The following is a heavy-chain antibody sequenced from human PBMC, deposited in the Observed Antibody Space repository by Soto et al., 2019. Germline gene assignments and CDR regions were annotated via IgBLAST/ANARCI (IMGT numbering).Heavy chain of an antibody. Sequence: GGSLRLSCAASGFTFSSYATSWVRQAPGKGLEWVSAISGSGGSTYYADSVKGRFTISRDNSKNTLYLQMNSLRAEDTAVYYCAKGGYYDSSGYYYGWFDPWGQGTLVTVSS. CDR1: GFTFSSYA. V-gene: IGHV3-23*01. CDR3: AKGGYYDSSGYYYGWFDP. D-gene: IGHD3-22*01. CDR2: ISGSGGST. J-gene: IGHJ5*02.